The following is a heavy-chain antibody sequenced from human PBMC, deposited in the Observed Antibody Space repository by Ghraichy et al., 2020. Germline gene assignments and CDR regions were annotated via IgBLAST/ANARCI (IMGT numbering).Heavy chain of an antibody. CDR3: AADDCSSTSCHFVPNNWCDP. CDR2: IVVGSGNT. CDR1: GFTFTRSA. D-gene: IGHD2-2*01. V-gene: IGHV1-58*01. J-gene: IGHJ5*02. Sequence: SVKVSCKASGFTFTRSAVQWVRQARGQRLEWIGWIVVGSGNTNYAQKFQERVTITRDMSTSTAYMELSSLRSEDTAVYYCAADDCSSTSCHFVPNNWCDPWGQGTLVTVSS.